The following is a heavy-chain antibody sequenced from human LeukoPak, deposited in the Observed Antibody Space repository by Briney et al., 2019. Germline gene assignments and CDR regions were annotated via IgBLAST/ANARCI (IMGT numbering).Heavy chain of an antibody. D-gene: IGHD3-10*01. Sequence: GGSLRLSCAASGLTFSYYEMSWVRRAPGKGLEWISYITSSGTSMNYADSVKGRFTISRDNARNSLYLQMNSLRDEDTAVYYCGRHDYGSGSFFWIDYWGQGTLVTVSS. CDR2: ITSSGTSM. J-gene: IGHJ4*02. V-gene: IGHV3-48*03. CDR1: GLTFSYYE. CDR3: GRHDYGSGSFFWIDY.